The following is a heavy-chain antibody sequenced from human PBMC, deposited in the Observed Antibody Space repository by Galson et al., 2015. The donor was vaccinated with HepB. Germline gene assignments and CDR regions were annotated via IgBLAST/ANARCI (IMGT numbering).Heavy chain of an antibody. CDR2: ISGSGYST. D-gene: IGHD5-24*01. CDR1: GFTFSSYG. Sequence: SLRLSCAASGFTFSSYGMNWVRQAPGKGLEWVAIISGSGYSTYRADSVTGRFTISRDNSKNTVYLQMNSLRAEDTALYYCAKSLEGRSEKDASDFWGQGTMVPGTS. V-gene: IGHV3-23*01. J-gene: IGHJ3*01. CDR3: AKSLEGRSEKDASDF.